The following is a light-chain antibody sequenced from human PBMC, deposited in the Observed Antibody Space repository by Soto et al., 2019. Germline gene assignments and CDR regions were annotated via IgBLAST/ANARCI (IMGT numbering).Light chain of an antibody. CDR1: QSVSSSF. V-gene: IGKV3-20*01. CDR3: ELSGSSPRT. Sequence: IVLTQSPGTLSLSPGERATLSCGASQSVSSSFLAWYQQKVGQDPRILIYGASSRATGIKDRFSGSGSGTDFTLTIRRMEPEDFAVYYCELSGSSPRTFGPGKRLE. J-gene: IGKJ5*01. CDR2: GAS.